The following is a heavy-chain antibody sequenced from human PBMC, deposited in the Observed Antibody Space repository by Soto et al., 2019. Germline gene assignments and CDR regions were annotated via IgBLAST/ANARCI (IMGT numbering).Heavy chain of an antibody. CDR3: APGQQLAY. V-gene: IGHV3-23*01. CDR2: IIHSGDST. D-gene: IGHD6-13*01. Sequence: EVQLLESGGGLVQPGGSLRLSCAASGFTFSTYAMSWVRQAPGKGLEWVSKIIHSGDSTYYADSVKGRFTISRDNSKNTVDLQMNRLGAEDAAVYYSAPGQQLAYWGQGPLVTASS. CDR1: GFTFSTYA. J-gene: IGHJ4*02.